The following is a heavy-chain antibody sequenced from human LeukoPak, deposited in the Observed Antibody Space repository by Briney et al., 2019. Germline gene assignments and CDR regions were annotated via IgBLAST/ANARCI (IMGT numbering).Heavy chain of an antibody. J-gene: IGHJ4*01. V-gene: IGHV3-11*01. CDR1: GFTFSEHY. CDR2: IDRSGTTT. D-gene: IGHD2-21*02. Sequence: GRSLRLSCAASGFTFSEHYLSWIRQAPGKGLEWVSYIDRSGTTTYFADSVKGRFTISRDNARNSLYLQMNSLRADDTAVYYCARGHCGLDFWGHGVLVTVSS. CDR3: ARGHCGLDF.